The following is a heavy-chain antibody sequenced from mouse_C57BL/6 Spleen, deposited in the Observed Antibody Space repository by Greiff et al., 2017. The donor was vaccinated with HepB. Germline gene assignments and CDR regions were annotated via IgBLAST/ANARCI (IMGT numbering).Heavy chain of an antibody. CDR3: TRPIYYGSSYPYAMDY. D-gene: IGHD1-1*01. J-gene: IGHJ4*01. V-gene: IGHV1-15*01. CDR2: IDPETGGT. CDR1: GYTFTDYE. Sequence: QVQLQQSGAELVRPGASVTLSCKASGYTFTDYEMHWVKQTPVHGLEWIGAIDPETGGTAYNQKFKGKAILTADKSSSTAYMELRSLTSEDSAVYYGTRPIYYGSSYPYAMDYWGQGTSVTVSS.